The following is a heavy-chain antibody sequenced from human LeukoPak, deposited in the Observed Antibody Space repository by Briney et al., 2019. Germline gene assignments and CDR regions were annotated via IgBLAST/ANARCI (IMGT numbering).Heavy chain of an antibody. CDR1: GFTFSSSV. Sequence: PGGSLRLSCAASGFTFSSSVMTWVRQAPGKGLEWVSTISGSGGTTYYADSVKGRFTISRDNSKNTLYLQMNSLRAEDTAIYYCAKLNGGSCSSVYDYWGQGTLVTVSS. D-gene: IGHD2-15*01. CDR3: AKLNGGSCSSVYDY. V-gene: IGHV3-23*01. J-gene: IGHJ4*02. CDR2: ISGSGGTT.